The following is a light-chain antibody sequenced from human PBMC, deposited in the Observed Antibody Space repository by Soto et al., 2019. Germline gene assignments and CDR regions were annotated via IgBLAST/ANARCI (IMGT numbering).Light chain of an antibody. V-gene: IGLV1-44*01. Sequence: QPVLTQPPSASGTPGQRVTISCSGSSSNIGSNTVNWYQQLPGTAPKLLIYSNNQRPSGVPDLFSGSKSGTSASLAISGLESEDEADYYCAAGDDSLNGVVFGGGTKLTVL. CDR3: AAGDDSLNGVV. CDR1: SSNIGSNT. J-gene: IGLJ2*01. CDR2: SNN.